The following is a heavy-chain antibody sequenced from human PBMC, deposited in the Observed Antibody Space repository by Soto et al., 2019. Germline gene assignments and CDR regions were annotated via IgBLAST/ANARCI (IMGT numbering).Heavy chain of an antibody. Sequence: QVQLQESGPGLVKPSETLSLTCTVSGGSISSYYWSWIRQPPGKGLEWIGYIYYSGSTNYNPSLKSRVTISVDTSKNQFSLKLSSVTAADTAVYYCARWAAARPGPPDRYNWFDPWGQGTLVTVSS. CDR2: IYYSGST. V-gene: IGHV4-59*01. D-gene: IGHD6-6*01. CDR1: GGSISSYY. J-gene: IGHJ5*02. CDR3: ARWAAARPGPPDRYNWFDP.